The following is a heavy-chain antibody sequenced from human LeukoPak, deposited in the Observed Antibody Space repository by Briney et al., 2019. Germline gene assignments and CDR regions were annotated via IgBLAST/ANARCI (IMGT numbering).Heavy chain of an antibody. J-gene: IGHJ5*02. Sequence: SETLSLTCTVSGYSISSGYYWGWIRQSPGKGLEWISYIHHSGNSDYNPSLRSRVTTSLDTSKNQFSLNLISVTAADTAVYYCTRGHWGLQSWSQGTLVTVSS. CDR1: GYSISSGYY. D-gene: IGHD7-27*01. CDR3: TRGHWGLQS. CDR2: IHHSGNS. V-gene: IGHV4-38-2*02.